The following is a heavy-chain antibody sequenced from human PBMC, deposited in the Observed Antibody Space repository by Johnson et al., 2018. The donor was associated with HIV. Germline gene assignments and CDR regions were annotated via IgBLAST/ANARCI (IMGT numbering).Heavy chain of an antibody. CDR1: GFTFSSYW. J-gene: IGHJ3*02. V-gene: IGHV3-30*02. CDR2: IRYDGSNK. CDR3: ARAGSSSDEAFDI. Sequence: QVQLVESGGGLVQPGGSLRLSCAASGFTFSSYWMHWVRQAPGKGLVWVAFIRYDGSNKYYADSVKGRFTISRDNSKNTLYLQMNSLRAEDTAVYYCARAGSSSDEAFDIWGQGTMVTVSS. D-gene: IGHD6-6*01.